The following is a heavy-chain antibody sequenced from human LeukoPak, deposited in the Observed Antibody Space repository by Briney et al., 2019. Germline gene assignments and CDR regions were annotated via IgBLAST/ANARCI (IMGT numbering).Heavy chain of an antibody. V-gene: IGHV3-74*01. CDR3: ARNSPQYSGSHIDY. CDR1: GFPFSSYW. D-gene: IGHD1-26*01. CDR2: INSDGSSI. J-gene: IGHJ4*02. Sequence: PGGSLRLSCAASGFPFSSYWMHWVRQAPGKGLVWVSRINSDGSSISYADSVKGRFTISRDNAKNTLYLQMNSLRAEDTAVYYCARNSPQYSGSHIDYWGQGTLVTVSS.